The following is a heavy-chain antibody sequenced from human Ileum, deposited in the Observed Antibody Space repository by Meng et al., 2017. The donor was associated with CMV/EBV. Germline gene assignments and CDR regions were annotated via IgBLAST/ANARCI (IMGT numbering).Heavy chain of an antibody. J-gene: IGHJ4*02. V-gene: IGHV3-30*02. Sequence: QVHLVESGGGVVQPGGSLRLSCAASGFTFCTYGVHWVRRAPGKGLEWVTFMRKDGRSKYYADSVKGRFTISRDNSENVAYLHMYSLRPEDTAVYYCAKDDPATSDWGQGTLVTVSS. CDR2: MRKDGRSK. CDR3: AKDDPATSD. CDR1: GFTFCTYG.